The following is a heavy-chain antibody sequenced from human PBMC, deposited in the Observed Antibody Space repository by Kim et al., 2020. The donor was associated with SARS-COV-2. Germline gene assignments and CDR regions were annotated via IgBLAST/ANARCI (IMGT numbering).Heavy chain of an antibody. CDR3: AKVAAGSGSYLYYFDY. J-gene: IGHJ4*02. V-gene: IGHV3-23*01. D-gene: IGHD3-10*01. Sequence: SVKGRLTISRDNSKNTLYLQMNSLRAEDTAVYYCAKVAAGSGSYLYYFDYWGQGTLVTVSS.